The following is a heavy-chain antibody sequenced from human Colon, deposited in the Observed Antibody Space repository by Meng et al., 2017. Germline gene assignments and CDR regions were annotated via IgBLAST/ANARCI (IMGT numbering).Heavy chain of an antibody. J-gene: IGHJ4*02. Sequence: LEVWGRGVVEPSGTLSLTCAVSSGSISSSNWWSWVRQPPGKGLEWIGEISQSGTTYYNPSLKSRVTITGDWSKNQFSLNLNSVTAADTALYYCVRQGMTSYSWGYWGQGTLVTASS. CDR2: ISQSGTT. CDR3: VRQGMTSYSWGY. CDR1: SGSISSSNW. D-gene: IGHD3-9*01. V-gene: IGHV4-4*02.